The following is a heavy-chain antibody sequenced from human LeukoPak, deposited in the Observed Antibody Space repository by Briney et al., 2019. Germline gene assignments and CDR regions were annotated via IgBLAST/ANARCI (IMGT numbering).Heavy chain of an antibody. CDR3: ARALPASAHTSFDY. CDR1: GFTVSGDY. D-gene: IGHD2-2*01. V-gene: IGHV3-66*01. J-gene: IGHJ4*02. Sequence: GGSLRLSCAASGFTVSGDYMSWVRQAPGKGLEWVSIVYSDDTTYYPDSVKGRFIISRDISKNTVSLRMNTLRAEDTAVYYCARALPASAHTSFDYWGQGTLVTVSS. CDR2: VYSDDTT.